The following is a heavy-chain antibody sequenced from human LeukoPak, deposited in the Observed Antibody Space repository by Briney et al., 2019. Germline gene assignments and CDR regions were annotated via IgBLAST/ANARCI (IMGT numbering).Heavy chain of an antibody. Sequence: PGGSLRLSCAASGFTFSSYEMNWVRQAPGKGLEWVSYISSSGSTIYYADSVKGRFTISRDNAKNSLYLQMNSLRAEDTAVYYCAAVQWELNDYWGQGTLVTVSS. D-gene: IGHD1-26*01. CDR1: GFTFSSYE. CDR2: ISSSGSTI. CDR3: AAVQWELNDY. J-gene: IGHJ4*02. V-gene: IGHV3-48*03.